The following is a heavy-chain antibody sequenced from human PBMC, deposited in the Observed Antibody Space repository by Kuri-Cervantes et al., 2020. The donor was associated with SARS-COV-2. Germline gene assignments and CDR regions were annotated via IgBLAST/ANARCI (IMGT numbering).Heavy chain of an antibody. CDR3: ARQGPPRRTYYFDY. J-gene: IGHJ4*02. Sequence: SETLSLTCALYGESFSGYYCNWIRQSPGKGLEWIGAVNHRGSTNYNPSLKSRVTISVDTSAKQFSLHRSFVTAADTAVYYWARQGPPRRTYYFDYWGQGTLVTVSS. CDR1: GESFSGYY. V-gene: IGHV4-34*01. CDR2: VNHRGST. D-gene: IGHD2-8*01.